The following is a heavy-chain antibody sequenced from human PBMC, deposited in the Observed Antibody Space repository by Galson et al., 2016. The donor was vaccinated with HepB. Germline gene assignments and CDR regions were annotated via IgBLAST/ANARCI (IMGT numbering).Heavy chain of an antibody. CDR1: GFTLSGHW. J-gene: IGHJ6*02. CDR3: ARGRYYGMDV. CDR2: DGSST. Sequence: LRLSCAASGFTLSGHWMHWVRQVPGKGLVWVSGDGSSTNYADSVKGRFTVSRDDAKNTLDLQMNSLRAEDTAVYFCARGRYYGMDVWGQGTTVTVSS. V-gene: IGHV3-74*01.